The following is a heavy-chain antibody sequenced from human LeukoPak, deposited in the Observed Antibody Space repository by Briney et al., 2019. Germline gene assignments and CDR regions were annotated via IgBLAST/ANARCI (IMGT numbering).Heavy chain of an antibody. CDR2: IGSGGSPI. J-gene: IGHJ6*03. CDR3: ARDWDTLVRGAKYYYMDV. CDR1: GFTFSNYP. V-gene: IGHV3-48*03. D-gene: IGHD3-10*01. Sequence: PGGSLRLSCAASGFTFSNYPMNWVRQAPGKGLEWVSYIGSGGSPIYYADSVRGRFSISRDNAKNSLYLQMSSLRAEDTAVYYCARDWDTLVRGAKYYYMDVWGKGTTVTVSS.